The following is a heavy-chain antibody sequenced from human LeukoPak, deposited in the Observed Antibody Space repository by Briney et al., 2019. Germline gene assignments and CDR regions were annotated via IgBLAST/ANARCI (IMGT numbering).Heavy chain of an antibody. J-gene: IGHJ4*02. V-gene: IGHV3-30*02. CDR2: IRYDGVNK. D-gene: IGHD3-9*01. CDR3: AKGSPNFDWLGYFDY. Sequence: GGSLRLSCAASAFTFSTYGMHWVRQAPGKGLEWVAFIRYDGVNKYYADSVKGRFTISRDNSKNTLYLQMNSLRAEDTAVYYCAKGSPNFDWLGYFDYWGQGTLVTVPS. CDR1: AFTFSTYG.